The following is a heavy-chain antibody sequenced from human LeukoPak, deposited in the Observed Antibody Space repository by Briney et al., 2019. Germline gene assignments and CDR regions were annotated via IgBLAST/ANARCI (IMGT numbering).Heavy chain of an antibody. J-gene: IGHJ4*02. V-gene: IGHV3-47*02. CDR3: AKTGSVADFDY. Sequence: PGGSLRPSCAASGFAFSSYVRHWVRRAPGKGPEWVSAIGTGGDTYYADSVKGRFTISRDNSKNTLYLQMNSLRAEDTAVYYCAKTGSVADFDYWGQGTLVTVSS. CDR2: IGTGGDT. D-gene: IGHD6-19*01. CDR1: GFAFSSYV.